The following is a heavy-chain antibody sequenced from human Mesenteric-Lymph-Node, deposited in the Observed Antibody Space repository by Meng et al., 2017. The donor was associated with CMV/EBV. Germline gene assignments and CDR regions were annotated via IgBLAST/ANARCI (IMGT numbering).Heavy chain of an antibody. CDR3: TRDRSISGWLYDY. CDR1: GFSFRNYW. Sequence: AVSGFSFRNYWMTWVRQAPGKGLEWVANINQDGSEKYYLASVKGRFTVSRDNAENSLYLQMNSLRAEDTAVYYCTRDRSISGWLYDYWGQGTLVTVSS. V-gene: IGHV3-7*04. J-gene: IGHJ4*02. D-gene: IGHD6-19*01. CDR2: INQDGSEK.